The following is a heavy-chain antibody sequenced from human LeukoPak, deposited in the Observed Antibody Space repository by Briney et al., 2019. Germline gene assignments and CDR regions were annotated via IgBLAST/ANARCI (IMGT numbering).Heavy chain of an antibody. Sequence: GGSLRLSCAASGSSFSAHSMNWVRQAPGKGLEWISYISSGGDTFYYADSVKGRFTISRDNANNSLYLQMNSLRDEDTAVYYCARDLFTSGWRFFDSWGQGTLVTVSS. J-gene: IGHJ4*02. CDR3: ARDLFTSGWRFFDS. V-gene: IGHV3-48*02. CDR2: ISSGGDTF. D-gene: IGHD6-19*01. CDR1: GSSFSAHS.